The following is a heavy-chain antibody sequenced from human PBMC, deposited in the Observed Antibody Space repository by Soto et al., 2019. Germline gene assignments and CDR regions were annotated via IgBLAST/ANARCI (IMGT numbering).Heavy chain of an antibody. CDR1: GGAFSDYA. CDR2: IMPIFRAP. D-gene: IGHD2-15*01. V-gene: IGHV1-69*12. Sequence: QVQLVQSGAEVKKPGSSVKVSCKASGGAFSDYAFSWVRQAPGQGLEWLGGIMPIFRAPDYAQKFQGRVTITADAFTRTAYMERNSLRSEGTAVYYCASWLKGPDIGNYYYGMDVWGQGTTVTVS. CDR3: ASWLKGPDIGNYYYGMDV. J-gene: IGHJ6*02.